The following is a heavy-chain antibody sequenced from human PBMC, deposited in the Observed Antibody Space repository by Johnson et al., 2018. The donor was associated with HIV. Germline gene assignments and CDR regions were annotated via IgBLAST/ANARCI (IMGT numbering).Heavy chain of an antibody. V-gene: IGHV3-11*04. CDR3: AREPRGPSSGSRIPDAFDI. D-gene: IGHD3-10*01. CDR1: GFSISDYY. CDR2: IGRSGTTI. J-gene: IGHJ3*02. Sequence: QVQLVESGGGLVKPGGSLRLSCAASGFSISDYYMSWIRQAPGKGLEWISYIGRSGTTIYYADSVKGRFTISRDNTKNSLYLQMNSLRAEDTAVYYCAREPRGPSSGSRIPDAFDIWGQGTMVTVSS.